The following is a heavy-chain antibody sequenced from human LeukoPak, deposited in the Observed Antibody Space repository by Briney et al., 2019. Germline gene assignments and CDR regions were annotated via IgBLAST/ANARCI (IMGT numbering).Heavy chain of an antibody. CDR2: ISGSGGST. D-gene: IGHD6-6*01. CDR3: AKGSSSSGYY. V-gene: IGHV3-23*01. Sequence: GGSLRLSCAASGFTFSSYTMSWVRQAPGKGLERVSAISGSGGSTYYADSVKGRFTISRDNSKNTLYLQMNSLRAEDTAVYYCAKGSSSSGYYWGQGTLVTVSS. CDR1: GFTFSSYT. J-gene: IGHJ4*02.